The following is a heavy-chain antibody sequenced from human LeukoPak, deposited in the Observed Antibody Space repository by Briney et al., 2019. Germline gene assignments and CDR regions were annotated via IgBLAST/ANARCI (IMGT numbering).Heavy chain of an antibody. CDR3: VRRGDASSGWGDHDF. CDR2: ISYDGSNK. V-gene: IGHV3-30*03. Sequence: GGSLRLSCAASGFTFSSYGMYWVRQAPGKGLEWVAVISYDGSNKYYADSVKGRFTISRDNSKNMVHLQMNSLTGEDTALYYCVRRGDASSGWGDHDFWGQGALVTVSS. CDR1: GFTFSSYG. J-gene: IGHJ4*02. D-gene: IGHD6-19*01.